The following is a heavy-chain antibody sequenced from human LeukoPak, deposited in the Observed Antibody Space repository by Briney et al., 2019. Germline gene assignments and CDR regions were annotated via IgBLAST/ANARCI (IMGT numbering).Heavy chain of an antibody. D-gene: IGHD3-10*01. Sequence: ASVKVSCKVSGYTLTELSMHWVRQAPGKGLEWMGGFDPEDGETIYAQKFQGRVTMTEDTSTDTAYMELSSLRSEDTAVYYCARRITMVRGVSPMIAFDIWGQGTMVTVSS. V-gene: IGHV1-24*01. CDR2: FDPEDGET. CDR3: ARRITMVRGVSPMIAFDI. J-gene: IGHJ3*02. CDR1: GYTLTELS.